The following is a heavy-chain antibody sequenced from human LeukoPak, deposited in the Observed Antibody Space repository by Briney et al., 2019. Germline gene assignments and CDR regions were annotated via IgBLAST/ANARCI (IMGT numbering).Heavy chain of an antibody. V-gene: IGHV3-30*03. CDR1: GFTFGSSA. CDR2: ISYDGSNK. D-gene: IGHD4-23*01. J-gene: IGHJ4*02. Sequence: GGSLRLSCAASGFTFGSSAMHWVRQAPGKGLEWVAVISYDGSNKYYADSVKGRFTISRDNSKNTLYLQMNSLRAEDTAVYYCASRGSGGNSGIFDYWGQGTLVTVSS. CDR3: ASRGSGGNSGIFDY.